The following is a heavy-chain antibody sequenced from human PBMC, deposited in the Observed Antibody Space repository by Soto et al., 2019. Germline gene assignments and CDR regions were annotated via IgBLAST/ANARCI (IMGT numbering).Heavy chain of an antibody. CDR3: ATLGRIGAPDAFDI. J-gene: IGHJ3*02. Sequence: AASVKVSCKASGYTFTSYGISWVRQAPGQGLEWMGWISAYNGNTNYAQKLQGRVTMTTDTSTSTAYMELRSLRSDDTAVYYCATLGRIGAPDAFDIWGQGTMVTVSS. CDR1: GYTFTSYG. CDR2: ISAYNGNT. V-gene: IGHV1-18*01. D-gene: IGHD2-15*01.